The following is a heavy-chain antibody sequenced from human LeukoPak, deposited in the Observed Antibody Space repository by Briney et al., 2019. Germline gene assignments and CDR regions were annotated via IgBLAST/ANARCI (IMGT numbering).Heavy chain of an antibody. J-gene: IGHJ5*02. D-gene: IGHD2-21*01. CDR3: ARTHCGGGSCDTFDP. CDR2: FYASGTT. CDR1: GVSISNYF. V-gene: IGHV4-4*07. Sequence: SETLSLTCNVFGVSISNYFWSWLPEPAGKGLEWIGRFYASGTTYYTPSLRSRVTFSMDTSKNHFYLKLTSVTAADTAVYYCARTHCGGGSCDTFDPWGQGALVTVS.